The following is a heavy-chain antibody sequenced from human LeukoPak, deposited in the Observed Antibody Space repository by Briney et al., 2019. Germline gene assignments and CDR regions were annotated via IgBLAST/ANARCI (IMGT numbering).Heavy chain of an antibody. CDR1: GGSISSCY. CDR2: INYSGST. D-gene: IGHD5-18*01. V-gene: IGHV4-59*01. Sequence: PSETLSLTCTVSGGSISSCYWSWIRQPPGKGLEWIGRINYSGSTNYNPSLKSRVTISVDTTTNQSSLKQSSVTAADTAVYYCAREGGYIYGYYYYYYGMDVWAQGTTVTVSS. J-gene: IGHJ6*02. CDR3: AREGGYIYGYYYYYYGMDV.